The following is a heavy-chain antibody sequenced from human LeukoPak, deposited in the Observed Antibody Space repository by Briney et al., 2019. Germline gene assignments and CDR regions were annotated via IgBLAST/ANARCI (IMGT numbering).Heavy chain of an antibody. CDR3: AKDYDYVWGSYHYYGMDV. D-gene: IGHD3-16*02. V-gene: IGHV3-11*01. CDR2: ISSSGSTI. Sequence: GGSLRLSCAASGFTFSDYYMSWIRQAPGKGLEWVSYISSSGSTIYYADSVKGRFTISRDNAKNSLYLQMNSLRAEDTAVYYCAKDYDYVWGSYHYYGMDVWGQGTTVTVSS. J-gene: IGHJ6*02. CDR1: GFTFSDYY.